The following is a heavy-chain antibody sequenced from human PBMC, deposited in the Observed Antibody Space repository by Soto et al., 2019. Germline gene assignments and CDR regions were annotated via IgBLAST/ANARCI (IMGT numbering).Heavy chain of an antibody. CDR3: AREYYGLLTGYYTDY. Sequence: EVQLVESGGDLVQRGGSLRLSCAASGFPFSSYWMHWVRHTPGKGLDWVARISGDGVTTYYADSVTGRFTVSRDNGKNPLYLQISGLRAEDTAVYYCAREYYGLLTGYYTDYWGQGTLVSVSS. CDR2: ISGDGVTT. D-gene: IGHD3-9*01. J-gene: IGHJ4*02. V-gene: IGHV3-74*01. CDR1: GFPFSSYW.